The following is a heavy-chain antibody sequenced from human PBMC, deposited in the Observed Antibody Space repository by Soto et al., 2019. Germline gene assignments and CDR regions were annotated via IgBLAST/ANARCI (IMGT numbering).Heavy chain of an antibody. CDR3: ARGNAFDI. CDR2: FMPILGAA. V-gene: IGHV1-69*01. J-gene: IGHJ3*02. CDR1: GGTFRSFT. Sequence: QLQLVQSGAEVKQPGSSVKVSCKASGGTFRSFTVNWVRQAPGQGLEWMGGFMPILGAANYAQKFQGRVTIIADESTNTGYMELSSLRSEDTAVDYCARGNAFDIWGQGTMVTVS.